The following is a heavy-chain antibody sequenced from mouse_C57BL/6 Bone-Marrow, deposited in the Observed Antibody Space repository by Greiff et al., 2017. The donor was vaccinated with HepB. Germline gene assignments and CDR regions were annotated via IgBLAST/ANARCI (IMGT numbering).Heavy chain of an antibody. J-gene: IGHJ1*03. CDR1: GFNIKDYY. CDR3: ARISRIYYDGSSHWYFDV. CDR2: IDPEDGET. Sequence: VQLKESGAELVKPGASVKLSCTASGFNIKDYYMHWVKQRTEQGLEWIGRIDPEDGETKYAPKFQGKATITADTSSNTAYLQLSSLTSEDTAVYYCARISRIYYDGSSHWYFDVWGTGTTVTVSS. D-gene: IGHD1-1*01. V-gene: IGHV14-2*01.